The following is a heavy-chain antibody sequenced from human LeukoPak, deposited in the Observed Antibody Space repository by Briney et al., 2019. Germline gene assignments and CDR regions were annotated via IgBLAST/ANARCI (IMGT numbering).Heavy chain of an antibody. J-gene: IGHJ4*02. CDR3: ARDRDSSGYYYFDY. V-gene: IGHV3-74*01. CDR1: GFTFSSYS. Sequence: PGGSLRLSCAASGFTFSSYSMNWVRQAPGKGLVWVSRINSDGSSTSYADSVKGRFTISRDNAKNTLYLQMNSLRAEGTAVYYCARDRDSSGYYYFDYWGQGTLVTVSS. CDR2: INSDGSST. D-gene: IGHD3-22*01.